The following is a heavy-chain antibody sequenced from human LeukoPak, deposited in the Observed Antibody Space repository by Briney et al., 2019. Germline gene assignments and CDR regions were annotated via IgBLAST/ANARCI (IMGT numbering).Heavy chain of an antibody. V-gene: IGHV3-48*01. J-gene: IGHJ4*02. CDR1: GFTFSNYN. CDR2: ISSSGRTF. D-gene: IGHD6-13*01. Sequence: GGSLRLSCAASGFTFSNYNMNWVRQAPGKGLEWVSYISSSGRTFYYADSVKGRFTISRDNGKNSLYLQMNSLRVEDTAVYYCARDSRGSSWFFDYWGQGALVTVSS. CDR3: ARDSRGSSWFFDY.